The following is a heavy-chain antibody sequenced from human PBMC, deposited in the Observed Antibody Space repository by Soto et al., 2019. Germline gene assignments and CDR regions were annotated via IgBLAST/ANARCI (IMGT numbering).Heavy chain of an antibody. CDR1: GFTFSSYG. Sequence: PGGSLRLSCAASGFTFSSYGMHWVRQAPGKGLEWVAFIWYDGSNKYYADSVKGRFTISRDNSKNTLYLQMNSLRAEDTAVYYCARCLQSRRWFDPWGQGX. CDR3: ARCLQSRRWFDP. CDR2: IWYDGSNK. V-gene: IGHV3-33*01. J-gene: IGHJ5*02. D-gene: IGHD4-4*01.